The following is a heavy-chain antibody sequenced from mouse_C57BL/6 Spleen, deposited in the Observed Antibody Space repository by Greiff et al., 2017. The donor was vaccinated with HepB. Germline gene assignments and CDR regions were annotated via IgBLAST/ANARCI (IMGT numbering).Heavy chain of an antibody. D-gene: IGHD1-1*01. CDR1: GYTFTDYY. V-gene: IGHV1-76*01. CDR3: AILDYYGTRDY. J-gene: IGHJ2*01. Sequence: VQLQQSGAELVRPGASVKLSCKASGYTFTDYYINWVKQRPGQGLEWIARIYPGSGNTYYNEKFKGKATLTAEKSSSTAYMQLSSLTSEDSAVYLCAILDYYGTRDYWGQGTTLTVSS. CDR2: IYPGSGNT.